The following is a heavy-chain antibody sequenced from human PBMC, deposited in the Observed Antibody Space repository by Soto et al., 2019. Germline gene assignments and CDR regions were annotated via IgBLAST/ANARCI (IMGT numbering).Heavy chain of an antibody. CDR1: GGSFSGYY. CDR3: ARTRPYCSGGSCRTFDY. D-gene: IGHD2-15*01. Sequence: SETLSVTCAVYGGSFSGYYWSWIRQPPGKGLEWIGEINHSGSTNYNPSLKSRVTISVDTSKNQFSLKLSSVTAADTAVYYCARTRPYCSGGSCRTFDYWGQGTLVTVSS. CDR2: INHSGST. J-gene: IGHJ4*02. V-gene: IGHV4-34*01.